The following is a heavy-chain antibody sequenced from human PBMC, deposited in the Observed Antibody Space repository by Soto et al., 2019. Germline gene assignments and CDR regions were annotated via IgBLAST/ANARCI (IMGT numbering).Heavy chain of an antibody. CDR1: GGSMTDTNHY. D-gene: IGHD1-26*01. V-gene: IGHV4-39*02. CDR3: ERLRGGSYSLLDF. Sequence: PSETLSLTCTVSGGSMTDTNHYWGWVRQPPGKTLEWIGSMYFSGSSYKNPSLRSRVTMSIDTSNGHYSLNLKSLTAADTALYYCERLRGGSYSLLDFWGQGILVTVSS. CDR2: MYFSGSS. J-gene: IGHJ4*02.